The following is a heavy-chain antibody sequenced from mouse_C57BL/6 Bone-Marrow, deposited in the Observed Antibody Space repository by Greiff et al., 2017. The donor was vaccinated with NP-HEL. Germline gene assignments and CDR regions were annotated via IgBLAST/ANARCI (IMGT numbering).Heavy chain of an antibody. CDR1: GFTFSDYG. V-gene: IGHV5-15*01. D-gene: IGHD2-14*01. CDR3: ARRGAVRDLAY. Sequence: EVQRVESGGGLVQPGGSLKLSCAASGFTFSDYGMAWVRQAPRKGPEWVASISNLAYSIYYADTVKGRSTISRENAKNTLYLEMSSLGSEDTAMYYCARRGAVRDLAYWGQGTLVTVSA. CDR2: ISNLAYSI. J-gene: IGHJ3*01.